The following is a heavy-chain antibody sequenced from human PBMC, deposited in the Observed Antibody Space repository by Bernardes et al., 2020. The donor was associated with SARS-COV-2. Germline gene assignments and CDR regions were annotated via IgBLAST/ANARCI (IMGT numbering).Heavy chain of an antibody. CDR3: ARGAYDSSARGPYFDY. CDR1: GFTFSSYA. V-gene: IGHV3-64*02. Sequence: GGSLRLSCAASGFTFSSYAMHWVRQAPGKGLEYVSAISSNGGSTYYADSVKGRFTISRDNSKNTLYLQMGSLRAEDMAVYYCARGAYDSSARGPYFDYWGQGTLVTVSS. D-gene: IGHD3-22*01. J-gene: IGHJ4*02. CDR2: ISSNGGST.